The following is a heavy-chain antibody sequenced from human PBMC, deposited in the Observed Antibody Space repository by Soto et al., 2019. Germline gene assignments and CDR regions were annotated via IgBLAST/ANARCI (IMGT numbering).Heavy chain of an antibody. CDR2: IYHSGST. CDR3: ARVPLI. V-gene: IGHV4-30-2*01. J-gene: IGHJ4*02. CDR1: GGSISGGGYS. Sequence: QLQLQESGSGLVKPSQTLSLTCAVSGGSISGGGYSWRWIRQPPGKGLERIGYIYHSGSTYYTPSRKNRVNISVDRYKNQFSLKLSSVTAADTAVYYCARVPLIWGQGTLVTVSS. D-gene: IGHD2-8*01.